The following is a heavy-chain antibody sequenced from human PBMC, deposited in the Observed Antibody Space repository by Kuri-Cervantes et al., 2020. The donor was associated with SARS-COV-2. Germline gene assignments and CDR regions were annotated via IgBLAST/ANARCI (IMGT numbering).Heavy chain of an antibody. CDR3: ARDGLLRFLEWLFMYYFDY. J-gene: IGHJ4*02. CDR2: IPYDGSNK. CDR1: GFTFSSYA. Sequence: GESLKISCAASGFTFSSYAMHWVRQAPGKGLEWVAVIPYDGSNKYYADSVKGRFTISRDNSKNTLYLQMNSLRAEDTAVYYCARDGLLRFLEWLFMYYFDYWGQGTLVTVSS. V-gene: IGHV3-30-3*01. D-gene: IGHD3-3*01.